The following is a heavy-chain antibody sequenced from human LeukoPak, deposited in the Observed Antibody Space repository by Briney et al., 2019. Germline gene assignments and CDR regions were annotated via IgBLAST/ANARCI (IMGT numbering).Heavy chain of an antibody. Sequence: GGSLRLSCAASGLTFSSDWMHWVRQAPEKGLEWVANINEDGSQKYYLGSVTGRFTISRDNAKNSLYLQMNSLSAEDTAMYYCARDGGWHRFDYWGQGTLVIVSS. CDR1: GLTFSSDW. J-gene: IGHJ4*02. V-gene: IGHV3-7*03. CDR3: ARDGGWHRFDY. CDR2: INEDGSQK. D-gene: IGHD6-19*01.